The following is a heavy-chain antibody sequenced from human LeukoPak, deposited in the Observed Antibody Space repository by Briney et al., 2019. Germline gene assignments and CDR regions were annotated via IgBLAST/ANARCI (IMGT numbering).Heavy chain of an antibody. CDR2: IKQDGSEK. J-gene: IGHJ3*02. CDR3: ASPGLVHDAFDI. D-gene: IGHD3-10*01. CDR1: GFTFSSYW. V-gene: IGHV3-7*01. Sequence: PGGSLRLSCAASGFTFSSYWMSWVRQAPGKGLEWVADIKQDGSEKYYVDSVKGRFTISRDNAKNSLYLQMNSLRAEDTAVYYCASPGLVHDAFDIWGQGTMVTVSS.